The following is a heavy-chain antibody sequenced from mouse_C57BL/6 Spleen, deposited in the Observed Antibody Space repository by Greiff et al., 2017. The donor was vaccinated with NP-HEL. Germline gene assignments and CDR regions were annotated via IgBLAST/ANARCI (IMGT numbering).Heavy chain of an antibody. CDR2: ISDGGSYT. Sequence: EVQVVESGGGLVKPGGSLKLSCAASGFTFSSYAMSWVRQTPEKRLEWVATISDGGSYTYYPDNVKGRFTISRDNAKNNLYLQMSHLKSEDTAMYYCARGELGRGWFAYWGQGTLVTVSA. D-gene: IGHD4-1*01. CDR1: GFTFSSYA. V-gene: IGHV5-4*01. CDR3: ARGELGRGWFAY. J-gene: IGHJ3*01.